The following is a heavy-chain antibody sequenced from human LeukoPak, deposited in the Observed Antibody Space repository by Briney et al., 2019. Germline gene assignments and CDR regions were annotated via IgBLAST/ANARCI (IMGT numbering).Heavy chain of an antibody. CDR2: ISVSSSTI. CDR3: AGDFPGVAVAGSTYYFDY. V-gene: IGHV3-48*04. D-gene: IGHD6-19*01. Sequence: GGSLRLSCAASGFTFSSYSMNWVRQAPGKGLKWVSYISVSSSTIYYADSVKGRFTISRDNAKNSLYLQMNSLRAEDTAVYYCAGDFPGVAVAGSTYYFDYWGQGTLVTVSS. CDR1: GFTFSSYS. J-gene: IGHJ4*02.